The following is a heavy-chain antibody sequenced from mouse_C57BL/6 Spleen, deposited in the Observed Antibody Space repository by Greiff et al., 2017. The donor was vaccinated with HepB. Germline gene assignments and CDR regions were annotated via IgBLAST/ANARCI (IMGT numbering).Heavy chain of an antibody. D-gene: IGHD2-4*01. J-gene: IGHJ4*01. CDR3: ARDEGLRPQDYAMDY. V-gene: IGHV3-6*01. Sequence: ESGPGLVKPSQSLSLTCSVTGYSITSGYYWNWIRQFPGNKLEWMGYISYDGSNNYNPSLKNRIPITRDTSKNQFFLKLNSVTTEDTATYYCARDEGLRPQDYAMDYWGQGTSVTVSS. CDR2: ISYDGSN. CDR1: GYSITSGYY.